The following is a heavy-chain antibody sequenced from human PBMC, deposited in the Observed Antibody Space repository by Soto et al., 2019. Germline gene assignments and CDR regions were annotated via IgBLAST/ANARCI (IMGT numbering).Heavy chain of an antibody. CDR2: IYYSGST. CDR3: AGEQQLVRYYYYYYGMDV. J-gene: IGHJ6*02. V-gene: IGHV4-39*01. D-gene: IGHD6-13*01. Sequence: PSETLSLTCTVSGGSISSSSYYWGWIRQPPGKGLEWIGSIYYSGSTYYNPSLKSRVTISVDTSKNQFSLKLSSVTAADTAVYYCAGEQQLVRYYYYYYGMDVWGQGTTVTVSS. CDR1: GGSISSSSYY.